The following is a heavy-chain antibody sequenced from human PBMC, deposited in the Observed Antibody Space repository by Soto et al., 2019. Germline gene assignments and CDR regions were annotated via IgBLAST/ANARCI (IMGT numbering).Heavy chain of an antibody. V-gene: IGHV4-31*03. J-gene: IGHJ6*02. CDR3: ARVRWYSPYYYYYGMDV. Sequence: QVQLQESGPGLVKPSQTLSLTCTVSGGPISSGGYYWSWIRQHPGKGLEWIGYIYYSGSTYYNPSLKSRVTISVDTSKNQFSLKLSSVTAADTAVYYCARVRWYSPYYYYYGMDVWGQGTTVTVSS. CDR2: IYYSGST. CDR1: GGPISSGGYY. D-gene: IGHD1-26*01.